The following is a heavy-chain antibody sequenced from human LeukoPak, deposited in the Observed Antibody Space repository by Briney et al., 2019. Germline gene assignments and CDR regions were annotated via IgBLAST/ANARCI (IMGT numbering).Heavy chain of an antibody. CDR2: IYPGDSDT. V-gene: IGHV5-51*01. D-gene: IGHD4-11*01. CDR3: ARQTDYRFDY. CDR1: GYSFTSYW. J-gene: IGHJ4*01. Sequence: PGGSLRLSCKGFGYSFTSYWIGWARQVPGKGLEWMGIIYPGDSDTRYSPSFQGQVTISADKSIGTAYLQWSSLKASDTAMYYCARQTDYRFDYWGQGTLVIVSS.